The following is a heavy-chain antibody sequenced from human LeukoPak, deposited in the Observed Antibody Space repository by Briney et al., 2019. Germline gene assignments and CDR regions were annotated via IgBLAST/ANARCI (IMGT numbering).Heavy chain of an antibody. D-gene: IGHD1-14*01. CDR3: AREWTVFAEFDY. Sequence: SETLSLTCTVSGDSLSSFYWSWIRQPAGKGLEWIGRIYPGGNTDYNPSLKSRVTVSVDTAKNQFSLRLTSVTAADTAVYFCAREWTVFAEFDYWGRGILVTVSS. V-gene: IGHV4-4*07. CDR1: GDSLSSFY. CDR2: IYPGGNT. J-gene: IGHJ4*02.